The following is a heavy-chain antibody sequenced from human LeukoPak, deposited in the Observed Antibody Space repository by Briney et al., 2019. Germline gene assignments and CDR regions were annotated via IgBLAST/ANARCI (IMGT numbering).Heavy chain of an antibody. J-gene: IGHJ4*02. CDR3: ARDRGCYYDSRGVYWGYYFDS. D-gene: IGHD3-22*01. Sequence: GGSLRLSCAASGFTFSTYAVNWVRQAPGKGLEWVSTISGSGDSTYYADSVKGRFTISRDNSKDTLYLQMSSVRVDDTAVYYCARDRGCYYDSRGVYWGYYFDSWGQGILVTVST. V-gene: IGHV3-23*01. CDR2: ISGSGDST. CDR1: GFTFSTYA.